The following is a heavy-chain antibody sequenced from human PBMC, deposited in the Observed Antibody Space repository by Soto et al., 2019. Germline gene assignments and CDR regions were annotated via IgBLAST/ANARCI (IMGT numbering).Heavy chain of an antibody. Sequence: QLQLQESGPGLVKPSETLSLTCTVSGGSVSNSSYYWGWVRQPPGKGLEWIGSVYYSGSTYYNPSLESRVTISVDKSKNQFSLKLMSLSAADTAVYYCGRLEGLATISYYFDYWCQGALVTVSS. CDR2: VYYSGST. D-gene: IGHD3-9*01. CDR3: GRLEGLATISYYFDY. J-gene: IGHJ4*02. V-gene: IGHV4-39*01. CDR1: GGSVSNSSYY.